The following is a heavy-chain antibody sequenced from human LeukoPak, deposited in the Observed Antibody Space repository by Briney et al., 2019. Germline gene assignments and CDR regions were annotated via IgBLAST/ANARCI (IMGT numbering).Heavy chain of an antibody. CDR2: IYYSGST. CDR3: ARSVEGYCRGGSCYSYSYYMDV. J-gene: IGHJ6*03. V-gene: IGHV4-59*01. Sequence: SETLSLTCTVSGGSISSYYWSWIRQPPGKGLEWIGYIYYSGSTNYNPSLKSRVTISVDTSKNQFSLELNSVTAADTAVYYCARSVEGYCRGGSCYSYSYYMDVWGKGTTVTVSS. D-gene: IGHD2-15*01. CDR1: GGSISSYY.